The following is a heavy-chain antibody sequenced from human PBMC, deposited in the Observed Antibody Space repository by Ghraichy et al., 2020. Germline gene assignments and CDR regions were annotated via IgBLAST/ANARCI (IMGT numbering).Heavy chain of an antibody. CDR1: GFTFSSYW. CDR2: IKQDGSEK. D-gene: IGHD6-6*01. V-gene: IGHV3-7*03. J-gene: IGHJ4*02. Sequence: GGSLRLSCAASGFTFSSYWMSWVRQAPGKGLEWVANIKQDGSEKYYVDSVKGRFTISRDNAKNSLYLQMNSLRAEDTAVYYCARELYSSSYYFDYWGQGTLVTVSS. CDR3: ARELYSSSYYFDY.